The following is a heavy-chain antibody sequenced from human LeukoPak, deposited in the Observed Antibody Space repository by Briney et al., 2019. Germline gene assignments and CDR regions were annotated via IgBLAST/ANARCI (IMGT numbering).Heavy chain of an antibody. J-gene: IGHJ4*02. D-gene: IGHD3-22*01. Sequence: PGRSLRVSCAASGFTFSSYAMHWVRQAPGKGLEWVAVISYDGSNKYYADSVKGRFTISRDNSKNTLYLQMNSLRAEDTAVYYCARAGGSSGYWLDYWGQGTLVTVSS. CDR1: GFTFSSYA. CDR2: ISYDGSNK. CDR3: ARAGGSSGYWLDY. V-gene: IGHV3-30*01.